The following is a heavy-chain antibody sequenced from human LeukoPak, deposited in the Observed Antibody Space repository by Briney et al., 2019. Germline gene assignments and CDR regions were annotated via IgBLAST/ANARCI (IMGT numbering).Heavy chain of an antibody. CDR3: ARGTYYYDSSGYWGAFDI. CDR1: GGTFSSYA. J-gene: IGHJ3*02. Sequence: SVKVSCKASGGTFSSYAISWVRQAPGQGLEWMGGIIPIFGTANYAQKFQGRVTITADESTSTAHMELSSLRSEDTAVYYCARGTYYYDSSGYWGAFDIWGQGTMVTVSS. D-gene: IGHD3-22*01. CDR2: IIPIFGTA. V-gene: IGHV1-69*01.